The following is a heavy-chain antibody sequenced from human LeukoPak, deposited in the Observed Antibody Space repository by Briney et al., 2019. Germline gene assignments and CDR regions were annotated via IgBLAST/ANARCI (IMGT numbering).Heavy chain of an antibody. D-gene: IGHD6-13*01. J-gene: IGHJ4*02. CDR3: ARELAGGAAGFDY. CDR1: GGSISSYY. V-gene: IGHV4-59*01. CDR2: IYYSGST. Sequence: PSETLSLTCTVSGGSISSYYWSWIRQPPGKGLEWIGYIYYSGSTNYNPSLKSRVTISVDTSKNQFSLKLSSVTAADTAVYYCARELAGGAAGFDYWGQGTLVTASS.